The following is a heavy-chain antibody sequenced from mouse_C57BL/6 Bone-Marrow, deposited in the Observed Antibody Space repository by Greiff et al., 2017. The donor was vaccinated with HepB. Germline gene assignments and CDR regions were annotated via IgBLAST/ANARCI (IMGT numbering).Heavy chain of an antibody. CDR3: ARGVWSWFAY. CDR2: ISSGGSYT. CDR1: GFTFSSYG. Sequence: EVQLVESGGDLVKPGGSPKLSCAASGFTFSSYGMSWVRQTPDKRLEWVATISSGGSYTYYPDSVKGRFTISRDNAKNTLYLQMSSLKSEDTAMYYCARGVWSWFAYWGQGTLVTVSA. J-gene: IGHJ3*01. V-gene: IGHV5-6*01.